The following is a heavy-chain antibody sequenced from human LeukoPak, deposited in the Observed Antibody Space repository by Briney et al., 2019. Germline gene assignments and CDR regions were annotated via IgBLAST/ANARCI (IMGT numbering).Heavy chain of an antibody. Sequence: GGSLRLSCAASGFTFSSYSMNWVRQAPGKGLEWVSYISSSSSTIYYADSVKGRFTISRDNAKNSLYLRMNSLRAEDTAVYYCARVGRAAGSYYFDYWGQGTLVTVSS. J-gene: IGHJ4*02. CDR2: ISSSSSTI. V-gene: IGHV3-48*01. CDR3: ARVGRAAGSYYFDY. CDR1: GFTFSSYS. D-gene: IGHD6-13*01.